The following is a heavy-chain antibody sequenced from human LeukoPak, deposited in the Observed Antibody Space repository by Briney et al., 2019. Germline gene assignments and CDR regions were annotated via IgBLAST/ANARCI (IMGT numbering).Heavy chain of an antibody. CDR2: ISGSGGST. CDR1: GFTFSSYA. V-gene: IGHV3-23*01. D-gene: IGHD3-10*01. J-gene: IGHJ3*02. CDR3: ARDLVTMVRGVWANDAFDI. Sequence: GGSLRLSCAASGFTFSSYAMSWVRQAPGKGLEWVSAISGSGGSTYYADSVKGRFTISRDNSKNTLYLQMNSLRAEDTAVYYCARDLVTMVRGVWANDAFDIWGQGTMVTVSS.